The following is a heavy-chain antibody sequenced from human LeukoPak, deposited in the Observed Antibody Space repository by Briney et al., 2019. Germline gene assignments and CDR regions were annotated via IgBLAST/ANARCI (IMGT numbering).Heavy chain of an antibody. D-gene: IGHD1-26*01. CDR3: ARVLVGERIPRDY. Sequence: SETLSLTCTVSGGSISSSSYYWGWIRQPPGKGLEWIGSIYYSGSTYYNPSLKSRVTISVDTSKNQFSLKLSSVTAADTAVYYCARVLVGERIPRDYWGQGTLVTVSS. V-gene: IGHV4-39*07. CDR1: GGSISSSSYY. CDR2: IYYSGST. J-gene: IGHJ4*02.